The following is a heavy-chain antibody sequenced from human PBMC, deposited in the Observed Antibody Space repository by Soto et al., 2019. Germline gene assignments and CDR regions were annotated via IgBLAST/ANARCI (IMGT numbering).Heavy chain of an antibody. Sequence: GGSLRLSCAASGFTFSSYSMNWVRQAPGKGLEWVSSISSSSSYIYYADSVKGRFTISRDNAKNSLYLQMNSLRAEDTAVYYCARGDYDFWSGYYNGGYYYYYMDVWGKGTTVTVSS. CDR1: GFTFSSYS. V-gene: IGHV3-21*01. D-gene: IGHD3-3*01. CDR2: ISSSSSYI. CDR3: ARGDYDFWSGYYNGGYYYYYMDV. J-gene: IGHJ6*03.